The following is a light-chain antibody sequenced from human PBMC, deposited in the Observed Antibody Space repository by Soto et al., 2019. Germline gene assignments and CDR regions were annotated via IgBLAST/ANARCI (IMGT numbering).Light chain of an antibody. J-gene: IGLJ1*01. Sequence: QSVLTQPPSASGSPGQSVTISCSGTSRDVGYSNYVAWYQQHPGKAPKLIIYEVNKRPSGVPDRFSGSKSGYTASLTVSGLQAEDAADYYCCSFGENTSFVFGSGTKVTVL. V-gene: IGLV2-8*01. CDR1: SRDVGYSNY. CDR2: EVN. CDR3: CSFGENTSFV.